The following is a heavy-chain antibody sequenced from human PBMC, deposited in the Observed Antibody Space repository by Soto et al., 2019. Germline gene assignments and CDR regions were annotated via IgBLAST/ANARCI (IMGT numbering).Heavy chain of an antibody. J-gene: IGHJ5*01. D-gene: IGHD3-10*01. Sequence: SETLSLTCSVSGASINNFAYYWGWIRQPPGKGLEWIGTVYYNENTYYNPSFRSRVAISVDTAKNQFSLNLRSVTAADTAVYFCARRERYYGSPGWFDPWGQGTLVTVSS. V-gene: IGHV4-39*01. CDR1: GASINNFAYY. CDR2: VYYNENT. CDR3: ARRERYYGSPGWFDP.